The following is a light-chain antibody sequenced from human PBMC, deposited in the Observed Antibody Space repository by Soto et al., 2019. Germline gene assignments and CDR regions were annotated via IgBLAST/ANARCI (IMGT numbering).Light chain of an antibody. J-gene: IGLJ1*01. V-gene: IGLV2-14*01. CDR3: SSYTSSCTIYV. CDR2: EVS. CDR1: SSDVGGYNY. Sequence: QSALTQPASVSGSPGQSITISCTGTSSDVGGYNYVSWYQQHPGKAPKLMIYEVSNRPSGVSNRFSGSKSGNTASLTISGLQAEDEADYYCSSYTSSCTIYVFGTGTKLTVL.